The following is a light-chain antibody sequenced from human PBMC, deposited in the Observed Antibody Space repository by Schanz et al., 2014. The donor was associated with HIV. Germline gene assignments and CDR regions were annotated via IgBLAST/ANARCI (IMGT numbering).Light chain of an antibody. J-gene: IGKJ1*01. CDR1: QSVKSN. CDR3: QHYNNWLGT. Sequence: EIVLTQSPGTLSLSPGERGTLSCRASQSVKSNFIGWYQQKPGQAPRLLIFGASNRATGIPDRFSGGVSGTEFTLTISSLQSEDFAVYYCQHYNNWLGTFGQGTKVEIK. V-gene: IGKV3D-15*01. CDR2: GAS.